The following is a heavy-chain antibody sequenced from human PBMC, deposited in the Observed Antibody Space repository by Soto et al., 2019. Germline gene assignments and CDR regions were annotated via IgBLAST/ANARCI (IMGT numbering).Heavy chain of an antibody. V-gene: IGHV1-69*06. CDR1: GGTLSSYA. CDR2: IIPIFGTA. J-gene: IGHJ4*02. Sequence: GSSVKVSFKASGGTLSSYAISLLREAPVQGLEWMGGIIPIFGTANYAQKFQGRVTITADKSTSTAYMELSSLRSEDTAVYYCARGNSGYDLGLQYYFDYWGQGTLVTVSS. CDR3: ARGNSGYDLGLQYYFDY. D-gene: IGHD5-12*01.